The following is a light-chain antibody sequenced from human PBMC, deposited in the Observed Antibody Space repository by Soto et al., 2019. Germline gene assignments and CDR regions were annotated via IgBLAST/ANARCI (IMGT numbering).Light chain of an antibody. CDR2: KAS. V-gene: IGKV1-5*03. Sequence: DIQMTQSPSTLSASVGEKVTITCRASQTISSWLAWYQQKPGKAPKLLIYKASSLESGVPSRFSGSASGTEFTLTISSLKPDDFATYYCQQYNSYSTFGQGTRLEIK. CDR1: QTISSW. J-gene: IGKJ5*01. CDR3: QQYNSYST.